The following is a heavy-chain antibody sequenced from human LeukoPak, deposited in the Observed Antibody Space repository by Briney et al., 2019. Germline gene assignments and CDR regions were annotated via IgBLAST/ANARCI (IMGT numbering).Heavy chain of an antibody. V-gene: IGHV3-23*01. J-gene: IGHJ4*02. Sequence: GGSLRLSCAASGFTFSSYAMSWVRQAPGKGREWGSAISGSGGSKYYAAAVKGRFTISRDNSKNTLYLQMNSLRAEDTAVYYCARVGDDSTSSYWGQGTLVTVSS. CDR1: GFTFSSYA. CDR2: ISGSGGSK. D-gene: IGHD2-2*01. CDR3: ARVGDDSTSSY.